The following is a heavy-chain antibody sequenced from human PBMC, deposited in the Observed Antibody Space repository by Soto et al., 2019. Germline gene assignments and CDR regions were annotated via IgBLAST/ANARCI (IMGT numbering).Heavy chain of an antibody. D-gene: IGHD2-15*01. J-gene: IGHJ5*02. CDR2: VLHKGIT. V-gene: IGHV4-4*02. CDR3: ARDAAEPVVRDRFDQ. CDR1: GDSIKSNVW. Sequence: QVQLQESGPRQVSPSGTLSLICNVYGDSIKSNVWWSWVRQRPGKGLEWIGEVLHKGITYYNPSLVSRFTMSVDKSRNQCSLLMTSLPPSDTAKYYCARDAAEPVVRDRFDQWGQGIMVAVSS.